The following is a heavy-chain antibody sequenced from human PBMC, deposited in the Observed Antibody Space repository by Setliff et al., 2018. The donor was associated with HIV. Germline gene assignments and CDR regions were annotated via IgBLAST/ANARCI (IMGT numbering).Heavy chain of an antibody. J-gene: IGHJ6*02. CDR3: ARDHCSSSGCYEYSYYGMDV. CDR2: INPHSGGT. D-gene: IGHD2-2*01. V-gene: IGHV1-2*02. Sequence: ASVKVSSKSSGYTFTDFYIHWVRQAPGQGLEWMGWINPHSGGTYYAQKFQGRVTMTRDTSISTAYMEVSRLRSDDTAVYYCARDHCSSSGCYEYSYYGMDVWGQGTPVTVSS. CDR1: GYTFTDFY.